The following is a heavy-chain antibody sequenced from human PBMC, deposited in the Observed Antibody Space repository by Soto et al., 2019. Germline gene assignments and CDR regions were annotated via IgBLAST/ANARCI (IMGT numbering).Heavy chain of an antibody. D-gene: IGHD2-15*01. CDR2: INHTGSP. Sequence: SETLSLTCAVYGGTLSGYYWTWIRQPPGKGLEWIGEINHTGSPNYNPSLKSRVTISVDTSKYQISLKLNSVTAADTAVYYCARGTVVPPLVYWGRGTLVTVSS. CDR3: ARGTVVPPLVY. CDR1: GGTLSGYY. J-gene: IGHJ4*02. V-gene: IGHV4-34*01.